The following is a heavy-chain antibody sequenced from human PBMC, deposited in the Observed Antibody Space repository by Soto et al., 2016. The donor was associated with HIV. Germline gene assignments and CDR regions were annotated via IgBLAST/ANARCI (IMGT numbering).Heavy chain of an antibody. CDR1: GYRFTDYD. CDR2: MNPNNGNT. CDR3: ARGVAATRAGVDV. J-gene: IGHJ6*02. D-gene: IGHD2-15*01. V-gene: IGHV1-8*03. Sequence: QVQLVQSGAEVKKPGASVKVSCKASGYRFTDYDINWVRQATGQGLEWMGWMNPNNGNTAYAQKFQGRVTITRNTSISTAYMELSSLRSDDTAVYYCARGVAATRAGVDVWGQGATVTVSS.